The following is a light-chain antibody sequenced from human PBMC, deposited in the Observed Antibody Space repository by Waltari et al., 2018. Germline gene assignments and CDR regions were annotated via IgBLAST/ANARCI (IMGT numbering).Light chain of an antibody. CDR2: AAS. CDR3: QQSSSTPWT. Sequence: DIQMTQSPSSLSASVGDRVTIPCRSSQSTNNYLNWYQQKPGKAPKLLIYAASSLHSGVPSRFSGSGSGTDFTLTISSLQADDFATYYCQQSSSTPWTFGQGTKVEIK. CDR1: QSTNNY. V-gene: IGKV1-39*01. J-gene: IGKJ1*01.